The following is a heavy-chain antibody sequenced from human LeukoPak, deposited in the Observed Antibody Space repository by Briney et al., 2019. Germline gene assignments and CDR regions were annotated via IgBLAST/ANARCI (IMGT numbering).Heavy chain of an antibody. CDR1: GFTFRSYA. V-gene: IGHV3-23*01. CDR3: AKQLGYCSDGSCYFPY. J-gene: IGHJ4*02. Sequence: PGGSLRLSCVASGFTFRSYAMGWVRQAPGKGLEWVSGISGVGAKTYYADSVKGRFTISRDNSKSTLCLQMNSLRAEDTAVYYCAKQLGYCSDGSCYFPYWGQGTLVTVSS. CDR2: ISGVGAKT. D-gene: IGHD2-15*01.